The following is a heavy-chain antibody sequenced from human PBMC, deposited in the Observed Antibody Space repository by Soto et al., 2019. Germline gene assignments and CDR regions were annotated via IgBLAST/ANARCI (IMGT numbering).Heavy chain of an antibody. CDR1: GFTFSSYA. Sequence: QVQLVESGGGVVQPGRSLRLSCAASGFTFSSYAMHWVRQAPGKGLEWVAVISYDGSSKYYADSVKGRFTISRDNSSDTISLRTDSLRAEDTAVEYCARDRYSGYDGGLAGMDVWGPGTTVTVSS. J-gene: IGHJ6*02. V-gene: IGHV3-30-3*01. D-gene: IGHD5-12*01. CDR2: ISYDGSSK. CDR3: ARDRYSGYDGGLAGMDV.